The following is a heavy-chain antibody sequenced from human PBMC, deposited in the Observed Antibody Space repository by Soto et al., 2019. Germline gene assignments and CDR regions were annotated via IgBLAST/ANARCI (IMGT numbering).Heavy chain of an antibody. J-gene: IGHJ4*02. CDR1: GFTFGSFQ. V-gene: IGHV3-48*03. CDR3: AREAASGVWFAGGYLDL. CDR2: ISGSGDTI. D-gene: IGHD6-25*01. Sequence: GGSLRLSCEASGFTFGSFQMNWVRQAPGRGLEWISHISGSGDTIYYADSVKGRFTISRDNAKDSLALHMNSLRAEDTGVYFCAREAASGVWFAGGYLDLWGPGTQVTVS.